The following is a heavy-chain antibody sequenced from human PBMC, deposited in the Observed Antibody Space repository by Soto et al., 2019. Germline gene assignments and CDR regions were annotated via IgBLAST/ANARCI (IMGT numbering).Heavy chain of an antibody. CDR1: GGSISSYY. D-gene: IGHD3-22*01. CDR3: ARYYYDSSGYSHYFDY. J-gene: IGHJ4*02. CDR2: IYYSGST. Sequence: SETLSLTCTVSGGSISSYYWSWIRQPPGKGLEWIGYIYYSGSTNYNPSLKSRVTISVDTSKNQFSLKLSSVTAADTAVYYCARYYYDSSGYSHYFDYWGQGTLVTVS. V-gene: IGHV4-59*01.